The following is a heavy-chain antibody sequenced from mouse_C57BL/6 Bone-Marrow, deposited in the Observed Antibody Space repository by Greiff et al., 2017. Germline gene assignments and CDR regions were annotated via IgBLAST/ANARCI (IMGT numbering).Heavy chain of an antibody. D-gene: IGHD1-1*01. CDR1: GYTFTSYW. CDR3: ARELPYYDGSRYGY. V-gene: IGHV1-50*01. CDR2: IDPSDSYT. Sequence: QVQLQQPGAELVKPGASVKLSCKASGYTFTSYWMQWVKQRPGQGLEWIGEIDPSDSYTNYNQKFKGKATLTVDTSSSTAYMQLSSLTSEDSAVYYCARELPYYDGSRYGYWGQGTTLTVSS. J-gene: IGHJ2*01.